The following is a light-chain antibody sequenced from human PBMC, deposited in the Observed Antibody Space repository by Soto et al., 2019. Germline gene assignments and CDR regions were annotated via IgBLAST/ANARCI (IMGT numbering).Light chain of an antibody. CDR1: SSDVGGYNS. CDR2: EVT. CDR3: CSFTTSTTYV. Sequence: SGLTQPASVSGSPGRSITISCTGTSSDVGGYNSVSWYQQHPGKAPKLIIYEVTHRPSGVSNRFSGSQSANTASLTISGLQAEDEADYYCCSFTTSTTYVFGTGTKVTVL. J-gene: IGLJ1*01. V-gene: IGLV2-14*01.